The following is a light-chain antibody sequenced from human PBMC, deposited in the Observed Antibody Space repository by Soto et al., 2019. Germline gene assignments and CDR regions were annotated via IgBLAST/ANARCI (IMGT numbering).Light chain of an antibody. J-gene: IGLJ1*01. CDR1: SSDVGGYNY. Sequence: LTQPASVSGSPGQSITISFTGTSSDVGGYNYVSWYQQHPGKAPKLMIYEVSNRPSGVSNRFSGSKSGNTASLTISGLQAEDEADYYCSSYTSSSTLYVFGTGTKVTVL. V-gene: IGLV2-14*01. CDR3: SSYTSSSTLYV. CDR2: EVS.